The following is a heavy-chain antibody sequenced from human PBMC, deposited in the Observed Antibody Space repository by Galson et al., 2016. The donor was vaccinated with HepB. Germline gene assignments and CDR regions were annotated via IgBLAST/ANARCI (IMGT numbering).Heavy chain of an antibody. V-gene: IGHV3-48*01. J-gene: IGHJ6*02. CDR2: ITSSSSSI. CDR1: GFTLSSHS. CDR3: AGEGYGDCDQIPNYYYYGLDV. D-gene: IGHD4-17*01. Sequence: SLRLSCAASGFTLSSHSMNWVRQAPGKGLEWVSYITSSSSSIYYADSVKGRFTISRDNAKNSLYLHMNSLRGEDPAVYYCAGEGYGDCDQIPNYYYYGLDVWGQGTTVTVSS.